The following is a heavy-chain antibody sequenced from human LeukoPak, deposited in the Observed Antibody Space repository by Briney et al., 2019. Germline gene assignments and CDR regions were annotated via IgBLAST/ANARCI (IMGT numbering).Heavy chain of an antibody. J-gene: IGHJ4*02. CDR3: ARSGVQLWLLCY. Sequence: ASVKVSCKASGGTFSSYAISWVRQAPGQGLEWMGGIIPIFGTANYAQKFQGRVTITADESTSTAYMELSSLRSEDTAVYYCARSGVQLWLLCYWGQGTLATVSS. CDR1: GGTFSSYA. D-gene: IGHD5-18*01. V-gene: IGHV1-69*13. CDR2: IIPIFGTA.